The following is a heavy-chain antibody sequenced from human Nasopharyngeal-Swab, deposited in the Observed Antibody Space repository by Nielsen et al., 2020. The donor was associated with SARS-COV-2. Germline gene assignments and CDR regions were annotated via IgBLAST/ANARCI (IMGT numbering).Heavy chain of an antibody. J-gene: IGHJ1*01. CDR2: IDMHGRTT. Sequence: GGSLNISCATSGFTFSKYWMHWVRQAPGKGLEWVARIDMHGRTTTHADSVKGRFTITRDNAKNTLSLQMNSLTPADTAVYFCVRGPVEGATGYFQFWGQGTLVTVSS. D-gene: IGHD1-26*01. CDR1: GFTFSKYW. V-gene: IGHV3-74*03. CDR3: VRGPVEGATGYFQF.